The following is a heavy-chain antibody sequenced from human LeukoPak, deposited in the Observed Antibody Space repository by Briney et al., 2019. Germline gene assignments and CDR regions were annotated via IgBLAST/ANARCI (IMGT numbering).Heavy chain of an antibody. CDR3: SRALEV. J-gene: IGHJ6*04. Sequence: GGSLRLSCGVSGFIFGTYWMDWVRQAPGRGLEWVANIKQDGSEKYFLDSVKGRFTISRDNAKNSLYLQMNSLRAEDTAVYYCSRALEVWGKGTTVTVSS. CDR1: GFIFGTYW. V-gene: IGHV3-7*01. CDR2: IKQDGSEK.